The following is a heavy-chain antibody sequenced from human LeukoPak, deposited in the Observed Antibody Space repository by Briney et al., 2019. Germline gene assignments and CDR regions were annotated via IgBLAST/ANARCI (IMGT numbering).Heavy chain of an antibody. J-gene: IGHJ4*02. V-gene: IGHV4-59*01. CDR3: ARWSGFWSGFDY. D-gene: IGHD3-3*01. CDR1: GGSISSYY. CDR2: IYYSGST. Sequence: SETLSLTCTVSGGSISSYYWSWIRQPPGKGLEWIGYIYYSGSTNYNPSLKSRVTISVDTSKNQFSLKLSSVTAADTAVYYCARWSGFWSGFDYWGQGTLVTVSS.